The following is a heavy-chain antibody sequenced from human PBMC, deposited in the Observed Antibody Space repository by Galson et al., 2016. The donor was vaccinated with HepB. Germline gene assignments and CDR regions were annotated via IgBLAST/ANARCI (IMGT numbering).Heavy chain of an antibody. J-gene: IGHJ4*02. D-gene: IGHD3-22*01. CDR1: GGSITTYY. Sequence: ATLSLPCTVSGGSITTYYWTWLRQPPGKGLDWIGTIYHSGSTNYNPSLKSRVTLSVDTSKNHFSLKLNSVTAADTAVYYCSRARYFFDSSGYYSPRYIDYWGQGTLVTVSS. V-gene: IGHV4-59*01. CDR3: SRARYFFDSSGYYSPRYIDY. CDR2: IYHSGST.